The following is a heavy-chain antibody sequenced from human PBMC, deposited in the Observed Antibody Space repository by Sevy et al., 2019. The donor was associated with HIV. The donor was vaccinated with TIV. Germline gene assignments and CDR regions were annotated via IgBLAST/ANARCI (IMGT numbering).Heavy chain of an antibody. D-gene: IGHD1-26*01. J-gene: IGHJ6*02. CDR3: AKRLVSWDGMDV. V-gene: IGHV3-21*01. CDR1: GFTFDTYS. Sequence: GGSLRLSCAASGFTFDTYSMNWVRQAPGKGLEWVSFISGSSNYIYYADSVKSRFTVSRDNAKNSLYLQMNRVRAEDTAVYYCAKRLVSWDGMDVWGQGTTVTVSS. CDR2: ISGSSNYI.